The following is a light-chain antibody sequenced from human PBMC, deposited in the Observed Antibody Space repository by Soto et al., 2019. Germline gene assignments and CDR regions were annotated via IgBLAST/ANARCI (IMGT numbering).Light chain of an antibody. J-gene: IGLJ3*02. Sequence: QTVVTQEPSFSVSPGGTVTLTCALTSGSVSTSSYPSWYQQTPGQSPRTLIYSTNTRSSGVPHRFSGSILGNKAALTITGPQADDESDYFCAVYMGSGLWVFGGGTKLTVL. CDR3: AVYMGSGLWV. CDR2: STN. V-gene: IGLV8-61*01. CDR1: SGSVSTSSY.